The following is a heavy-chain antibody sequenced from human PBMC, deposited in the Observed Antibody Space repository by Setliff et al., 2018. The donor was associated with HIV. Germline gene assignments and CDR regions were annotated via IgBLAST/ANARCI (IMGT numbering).Heavy chain of an antibody. D-gene: IGHD2-21*02. CDR1: GGSISSYY. J-gene: IGHJ1*01. CDR2: IYTSGIT. CDR3: ARHYGAIKSVVTVVAKYFPH. Sequence: SETLSLTCTVSGGSISSYYWSWIRLPPGKGLEWIGYIYTSGITNYNPSLKSRVTMSVDTSKNQFSLKLSSVTAADTAMYYCARHYGAIKSVVTVVAKYFPHWGQGTLVTVSS. V-gene: IGHV4-59*08.